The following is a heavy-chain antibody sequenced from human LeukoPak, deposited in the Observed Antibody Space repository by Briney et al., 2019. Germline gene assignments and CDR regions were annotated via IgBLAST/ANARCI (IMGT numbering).Heavy chain of an antibody. CDR2: INRGGST. CDR3: ARGYGSGSYYTY. J-gene: IGHJ4*02. V-gene: IGHV4-34*01. CDR1: GGSFSGYY. Sequence: NPSETLSLTCTVYGGSFSGYYWGWIRQPPGKGLEWIGEINRGGSTDYNPSLKSRLTISVDTSKNQFSLKVNSLTAADTAVYYCARGYGSGSYYTYWGQGTLVTVSS. D-gene: IGHD3-10*01.